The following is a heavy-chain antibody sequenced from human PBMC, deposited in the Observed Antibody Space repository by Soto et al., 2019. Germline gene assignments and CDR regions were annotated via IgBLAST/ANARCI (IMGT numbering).Heavy chain of an antibody. CDR1: GFTFSSYA. Sequence: EVQLVESGGGLVQPGGSLRLSCSASGFTFSSYAMHWVRQAPGKGLEYVSAISSNGGSTYYADSLKGRFTISRDNSKNTLYLQMSSLRAEDTAVYYCVKPHPAEYYYDSSGLSYFDYWGQGTLVTVSS. CDR3: VKPHPAEYYYDSSGLSYFDY. CDR2: ISSNGGST. D-gene: IGHD3-22*01. J-gene: IGHJ4*02. V-gene: IGHV3-64D*08.